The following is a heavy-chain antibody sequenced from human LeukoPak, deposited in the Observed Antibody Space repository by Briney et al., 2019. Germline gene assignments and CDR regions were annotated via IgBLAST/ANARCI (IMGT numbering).Heavy chain of an antibody. CDR1: GGTFSSYA. CDR2: ISAYNGNT. V-gene: IGHV1-18*01. CDR3: ARDRAVPAAIHYWYFDL. D-gene: IGHD2-2*01. Sequence: GSSVKVSCKASGGTFSSYAISWVRQAPGQGLEWMGWISAYNGNTNYAQKLQGRVTMTTDTSTSTAYMELRSLRSDDTAVYYCARDRAVPAAIHYWYFDLWGRGTLVTVSS. J-gene: IGHJ2*01.